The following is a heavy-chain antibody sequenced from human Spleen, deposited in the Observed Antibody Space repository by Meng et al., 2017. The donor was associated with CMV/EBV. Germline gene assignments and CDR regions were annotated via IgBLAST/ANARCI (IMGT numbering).Heavy chain of an antibody. CDR3: ARPYCSSTSCYDFFDY. Sequence: ASVKVSCKASRYTFTGYYIHWVRQAPGQGLEWMGWINPNSGGTNYAHKFHGRVTMTRDTSISTAYMELSRLRSDDTAVYYCARPYCSSTSCYDFFDYWGQGTLVTVSS. CDR1: RYTFTGYY. D-gene: IGHD2-2*01. J-gene: IGHJ4*02. CDR2: INPNSGGT. V-gene: IGHV1-2*07.